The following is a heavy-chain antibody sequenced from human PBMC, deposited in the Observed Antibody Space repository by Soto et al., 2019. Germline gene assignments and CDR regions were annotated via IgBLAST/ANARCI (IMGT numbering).Heavy chain of an antibody. CDR2: IYTGDTT. J-gene: IGHJ6*03. D-gene: IGHD2-15*01. CDR1: GFTVTTKY. V-gene: IGHV3-66*01. Sequence: GGSLRLSCSASGFTVTTKYMSWVRQAPGRGLEWVSLIYTGDTTSYADSVRGRFTISRDGFRNTLYLQMNSLRDEDTAVYYCVRDGLYCSGDRCFGIPMAVRGKRTTVTVSS. CDR3: VRDGLYCSGDRCFGIPMAV.